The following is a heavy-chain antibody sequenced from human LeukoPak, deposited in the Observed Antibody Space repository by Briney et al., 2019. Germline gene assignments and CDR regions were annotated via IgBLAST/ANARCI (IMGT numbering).Heavy chain of an antibody. D-gene: IGHD3-16*02. CDR3: ARHYDYVWGSYRFDY. CDR1: GFTFSSYA. J-gene: IGHJ4*02. Sequence: GGSLRLSCAASGFTFSSYAMSWVRQAPGKGLEWVSGISGSGGSTYYADSVKGRFTISRDNSKNTLYLQMNSLRAEDTAVYYCARHYDYVWGSYRFDYWGQGTLVTVSS. CDR2: ISGSGGST. V-gene: IGHV3-23*01.